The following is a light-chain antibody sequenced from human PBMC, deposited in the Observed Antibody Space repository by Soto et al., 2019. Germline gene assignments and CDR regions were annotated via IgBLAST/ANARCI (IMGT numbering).Light chain of an antibody. Sequence: QSVLTQPASVSGSPGQSITISCTGTSSDVGGYNYVSWYQQHPGKAPKLMIYDVSNRPSGVSNRFSGSKSGNTASLTISGLQAEDEADYYCSSYTGSSTYAVFGGGTKLTVL. V-gene: IGLV2-14*01. CDR1: SSDVGGYNY. J-gene: IGLJ2*01. CDR2: DVS. CDR3: SSYTGSSTYAV.